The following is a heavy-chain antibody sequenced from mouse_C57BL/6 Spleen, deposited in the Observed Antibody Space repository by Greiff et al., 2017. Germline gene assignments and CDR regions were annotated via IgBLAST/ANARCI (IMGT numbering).Heavy chain of an antibody. V-gene: IGHV1-64*01. CDR2: IHPNSGST. CDR3: ERAIYDCYFYAMDY. J-gene: IGHJ4*01. Sequence: QVQLQQSGAELVKPGASVKLSCKASGYTFTSYGMHWVKQRPGQGLEWIGMIHPNSGSTNYNEKFKGKATLTVDKSSSTVYLQLLSLTSEDSAVYDCERAIYDCYFYAMDYWGQGTSVTVSS. CDR1: GYTFTSYG. D-gene: IGHD2-3*01.